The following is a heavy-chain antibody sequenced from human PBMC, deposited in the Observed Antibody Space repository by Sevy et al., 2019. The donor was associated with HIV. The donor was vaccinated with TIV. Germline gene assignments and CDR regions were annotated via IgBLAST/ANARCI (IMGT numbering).Heavy chain of an antibody. J-gene: IGHJ4*02. CDR3: TRDAGYGTGWYPSDY. D-gene: IGHD6-19*01. V-gene: IGHV3-30-3*01. Sequence: GGSLRLSCAASGFSVSTHAMHWVRQAPGKGLEWVALISYDGSSKYYADSVKGRLTISRDNSKNTLYLQMSSLRPDDTAVYYCTRDAGYGTGWYPSDYWGQGTLVTVSS. CDR1: GFSVSTHA. CDR2: ISYDGSSK.